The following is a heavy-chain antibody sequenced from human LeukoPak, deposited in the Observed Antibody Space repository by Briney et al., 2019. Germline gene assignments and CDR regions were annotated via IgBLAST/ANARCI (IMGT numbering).Heavy chain of an antibody. J-gene: IGHJ4*02. Sequence: PSETLSLTCTVSGGSISSSSYYWGSIRQPPGKGLERIGSIYYSGSTYYNPSLKSRVTISVDTSKTQFSLKLSSVTAADTAVYYCARDDEGFDYWGQGILVTVCS. V-gene: IGHV4-39*02. CDR2: IYYSGST. CDR1: GGSISSSSYY. CDR3: ARDDEGFDY.